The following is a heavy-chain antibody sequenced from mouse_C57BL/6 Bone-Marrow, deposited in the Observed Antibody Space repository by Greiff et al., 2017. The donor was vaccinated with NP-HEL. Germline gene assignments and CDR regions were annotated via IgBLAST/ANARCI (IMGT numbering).Heavy chain of an antibody. Sequence: EVKVVESGGGLVKPGGSLKLSCAVSGFTFSSYAMSWVRQTPEKRLEWVATISDGGSYTYYPDNVKGRFTISRDNAKNNLYLQMSHLKSEDTAMYYCAREYDYFDYWGQGTTLTVSS. D-gene: IGHD2-3*01. CDR2: ISDGGSYT. V-gene: IGHV5-4*01. CDR1: GFTFSSYA. J-gene: IGHJ2*01. CDR3: AREYDYFDY.